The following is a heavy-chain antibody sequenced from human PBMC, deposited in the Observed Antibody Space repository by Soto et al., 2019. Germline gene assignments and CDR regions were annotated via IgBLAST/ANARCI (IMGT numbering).Heavy chain of an antibody. J-gene: IGHJ4*02. CDR1: GDSVSSNSAA. CDR2: TYYRSKWYN. D-gene: IGHD2-8*01. Sequence: SQTLSLTCAISGDSVSSNSAAWNWIRQSPSRGLEWLGRTYYRSKWYNDYAVSVKSRITINPDTSKNQFSLQLNSVTPEDTAVYYCARDLILVGSPPGARYYFDYWGQGTLVTVSS. CDR3: ARDLILVGSPPGARYYFDY. V-gene: IGHV6-1*01.